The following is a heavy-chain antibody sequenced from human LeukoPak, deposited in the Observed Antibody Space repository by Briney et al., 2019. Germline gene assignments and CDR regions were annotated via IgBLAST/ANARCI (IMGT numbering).Heavy chain of an antibody. Sequence: SETLSLTCTVSGGSISSYSWSWIRQPPGKGLEWIGYIYYSGSTNYNPSLKSRVTISVDTSKNQFSLKPSSVTAADTAVYYCARLTGYSSESWFDPWGQGTLVTVSS. V-gene: IGHV4-59*01. CDR2: IYYSGST. CDR3: ARLTGYSSESWFDP. J-gene: IGHJ5*02. D-gene: IGHD3-9*01. CDR1: GGSISSYS.